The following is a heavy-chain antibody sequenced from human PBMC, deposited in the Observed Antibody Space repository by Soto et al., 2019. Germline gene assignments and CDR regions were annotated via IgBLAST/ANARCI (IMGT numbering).Heavy chain of an antibody. CDR1: GGSFSGYY. J-gene: IGHJ5*02. D-gene: IGHD3-10*01. CDR3: ARHRGPMVRGVITNWFDP. V-gene: IGHV4-34*01. Sequence: SETLSLTCAVYGGSFSGYYWSWIRQPPGKGLEWIGEINHSGSTNYNPSLKSRVTISVDTSKNQFSLKLSSVTAADTAVYYCARHRGPMVRGVITNWFDPWGQGTLVTVSS. CDR2: INHSGST.